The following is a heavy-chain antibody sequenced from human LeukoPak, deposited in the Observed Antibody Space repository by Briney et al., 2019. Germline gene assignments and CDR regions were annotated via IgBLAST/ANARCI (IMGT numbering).Heavy chain of an antibody. D-gene: IGHD5-24*01. J-gene: IGHJ4*02. CDR2: ISWNSGSI. CDR3: AKGEQDGYNYYFDY. CDR1: GFTFDDYA. Sequence: GGSLRLPCAASGFTFDDYAMHWVRQAPGKGLEWVSGISWNSGSIGYADSVEGRFTISRDNAKNSLYLQMNSLRAEDMALYYCAKGEQDGYNYYFDYWGQGTLVTVSS. V-gene: IGHV3-9*03.